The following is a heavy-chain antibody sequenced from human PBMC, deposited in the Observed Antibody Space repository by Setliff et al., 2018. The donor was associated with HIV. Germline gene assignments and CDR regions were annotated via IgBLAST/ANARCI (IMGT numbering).Heavy chain of an antibody. CDR1: GGSIRSGNYY. CDR2: IYYSGST. Sequence: SETLSLTCTVSGGSIRSGNYYCSWIRQHPGKGLEWIGNIYYSGSTYYNPSLKSRVTISVDTSKNQFSLKMGSVTAADKAVYYCARDSNAPYFQHWGQGTLVTVS. CDR3: ARDSNAPYFQH. V-gene: IGHV4-31*03. D-gene: IGHD1-1*01. J-gene: IGHJ1*01.